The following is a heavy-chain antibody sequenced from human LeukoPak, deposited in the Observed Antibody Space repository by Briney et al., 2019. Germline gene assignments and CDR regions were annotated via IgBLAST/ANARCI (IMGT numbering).Heavy chain of an antibody. Sequence: GGSLRLSCAVSGFTFSNYAMTWVRQAPGKGLEWVSVISDSGGSTYYADSVKGRFTISRDNSKNTVYLQMNRLRAEDTAVYYCARGPYDYVWRWGYYYGMDVWGQGTTVTVSS. D-gene: IGHD3-16*01. CDR3: ARGPYDYVWRWGYYYGMDV. CDR1: GFTFSNYA. CDR2: ISDSGGST. J-gene: IGHJ6*02. V-gene: IGHV3-23*01.